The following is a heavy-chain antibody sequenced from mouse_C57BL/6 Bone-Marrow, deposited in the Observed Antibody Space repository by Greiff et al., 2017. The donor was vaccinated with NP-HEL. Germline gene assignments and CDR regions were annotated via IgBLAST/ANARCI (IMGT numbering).Heavy chain of an antibody. CDR1: GYTFTDYY. CDR2: INPNNGGT. D-gene: IGHD2-2*01. J-gene: IGHJ2*01. Sequence: EVQLQQSGPELVKPGASVKISCKASGYTFTDYYMNWVKQSHGKSLEWIGDINPNNGGTSYTQKFKGKATLTVDKSSSTAYMERRSLTSEDSAVYYCARGGYLDWFDYWGQGTTLTVSS. V-gene: IGHV1-26*01. CDR3: ARGGYLDWFDY.